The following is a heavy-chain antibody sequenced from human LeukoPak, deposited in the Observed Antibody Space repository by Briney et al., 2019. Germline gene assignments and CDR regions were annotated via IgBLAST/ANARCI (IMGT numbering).Heavy chain of an antibody. CDR2: ISSSSYI. V-gene: IGHV3-21*01. CDR1: GFTFSSYS. J-gene: IGHJ4*02. Sequence: KPGGSLRLSCAASGFTFSSYSMNWVRQAPGKGLEWVSSISSSSYIYYADSVKGRFTISRDNAKNSLYLQMNSLRAEDTAVYYCARRGYSYGTMFDYWGQGTLVTVSS. D-gene: IGHD5-18*01. CDR3: ARRGYSYGTMFDY.